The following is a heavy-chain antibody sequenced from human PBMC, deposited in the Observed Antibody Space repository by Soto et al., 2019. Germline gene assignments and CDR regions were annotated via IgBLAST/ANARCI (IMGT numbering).Heavy chain of an antibody. J-gene: IGHJ4*02. D-gene: IGHD6-13*01. V-gene: IGHV4-59*08. CDR1: GGSISSYY. CDR2: IYYSGST. CDR3: ARRVGGIAAAGSHFDY. Sequence: PSETLSLTCTVSGGSISSYYWSWIRQPPGKGLEWIGYIYYSGSTNYNPSLKSRVTISVDTSKNQFSLKLSSVTAADTAVYYCARRVGGIAAAGSHFDYWGQGTLVTVSS.